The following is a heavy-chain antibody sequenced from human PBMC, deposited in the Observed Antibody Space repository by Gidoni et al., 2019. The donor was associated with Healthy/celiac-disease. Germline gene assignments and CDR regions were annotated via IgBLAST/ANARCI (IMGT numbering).Heavy chain of an antibody. V-gene: IGHV4-61*02. Sequence: SGGSISSGSYYWSWIRQPAGKGLEWIGRIYTSGGTNYNPSLKSRVTISVDTSKNQFSLKLSSVTAADTAVYYCARGGLGIPDYYYYMDVWGKGTTVTVSS. CDR3: ARGGLGIPDYYYYMDV. D-gene: IGHD5-12*01. CDR2: IYTSGGT. J-gene: IGHJ6*03. CDR1: GGSISSGSYY.